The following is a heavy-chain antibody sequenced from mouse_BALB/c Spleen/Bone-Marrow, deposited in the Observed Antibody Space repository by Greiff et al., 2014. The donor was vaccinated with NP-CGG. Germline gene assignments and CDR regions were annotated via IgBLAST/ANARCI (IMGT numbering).Heavy chain of an antibody. CDR2: IYPGNVNT. Sequence: QVQLQQSGPELVKPGASVRISCKASGYTFTSYYIHWVRQRPGQGLEWIGWIYPGNVNTKYNEKFKVKATLTADKSSSTAYMQLSSLTSEDSAVYFCGRHKWAMDYWGQGTSVTVSS. D-gene: IGHD1-3*01. J-gene: IGHJ4*01. V-gene: IGHV1S56*01. CDR3: GRHKWAMDY. CDR1: GYTFTSYY.